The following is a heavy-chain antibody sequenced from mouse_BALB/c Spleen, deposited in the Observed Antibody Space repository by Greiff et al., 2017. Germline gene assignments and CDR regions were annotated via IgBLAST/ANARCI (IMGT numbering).Heavy chain of an antibody. D-gene: IGHD2-1*01. CDR3: TREWGNYGFDY. Sequence: QVQLHQSGAELVRPGASVTLSCKASGYTSTDYEMHWVKQTPVHGLEWIGAIDPETGGTAYNQKFKGKATLTADKSSSTAYMELRSLTSEDSAVYYCTREWGNYGFDYWGQGTTLTVSS. CDR1: GYTSTDYE. CDR2: IDPETGGT. J-gene: IGHJ2*01. V-gene: IGHV1-15*01.